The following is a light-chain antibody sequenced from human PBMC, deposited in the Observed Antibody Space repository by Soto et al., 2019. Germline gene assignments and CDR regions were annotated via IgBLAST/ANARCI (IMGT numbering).Light chain of an antibody. CDR3: QQYGSSPLT. Sequence: EIVLTQSPGTLSLSPGERATLSCRASQSVSNSLAWYQQKPGQAPRLLIYSASTGATGIPDRFSGGGSGTDFTLTISRLEPEDFAVYYCQQYGSSPLTFGGGTKVDIK. V-gene: IGKV3-20*01. CDR2: SAS. CDR1: QSVSNS. J-gene: IGKJ4*01.